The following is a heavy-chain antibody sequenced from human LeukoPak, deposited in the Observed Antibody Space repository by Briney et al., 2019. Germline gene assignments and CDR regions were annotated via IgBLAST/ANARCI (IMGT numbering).Heavy chain of an antibody. CDR2: IYSTGRS. D-gene: IGHD5-12*01. V-gene: IGHV4-4*07. CDR1: GGSISSYY. CDR3: ARDSPRSGYGLGHFDN. J-gene: IGHJ4*02. Sequence: PSETLSLTCTVSGGSISSYYWSWIRQPAGKGLEWIGRIYSTGRSDYNPSLKSRITMSVDTSKNQFSLKLSSVTAADTAVYYCARDSPRSGYGLGHFDNLGQGTLVTASS.